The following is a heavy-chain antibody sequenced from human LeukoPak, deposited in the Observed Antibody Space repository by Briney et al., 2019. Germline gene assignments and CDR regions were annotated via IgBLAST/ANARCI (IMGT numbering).Heavy chain of an antibody. D-gene: IGHD2-2*01. CDR3: AREEYCSSTSCPGTYAGGTPDY. V-gene: IGHV3-30-3*01. CDR2: ISYDGSNK. J-gene: IGHJ4*02. Sequence: GGSLRLSCVASGFTFSGYWMSWVRQAPGKGLEWVAVISYDGSNKYYADSVKGRFTISRDNSKNTLYLQMNSLRAEDTAVYYCAREEYCSSTSCPGTYAGGTPDYWGQGTLVTVSS. CDR1: GFTFSGYW.